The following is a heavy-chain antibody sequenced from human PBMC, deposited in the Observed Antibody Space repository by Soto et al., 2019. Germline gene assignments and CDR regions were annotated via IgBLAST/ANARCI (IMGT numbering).Heavy chain of an antibody. V-gene: IGHV1-46*01. CDR2: INPSGGST. Sequence: GASVKVSCKASGYTFTSYYMHWVRQAPGQGLEWMGIINPSGGSTSYAQKFQGRVTMTRDTSTSTVYMELSSLRSEDTAVYYCARDGPVVTAPPYAFEIWGQGTMVTGSS. D-gene: IGHD2-21*02. CDR1: GYTFTSYY. CDR3: ARDGPVVTAPPYAFEI. J-gene: IGHJ3*02.